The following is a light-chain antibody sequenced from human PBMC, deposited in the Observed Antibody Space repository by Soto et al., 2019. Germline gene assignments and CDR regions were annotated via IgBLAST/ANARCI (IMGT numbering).Light chain of an antibody. CDR2: GAS. V-gene: IGKV3-20*01. J-gene: IGKJ2*01. Sequence: ETVLTQSPGTLSLSPGERAILSCRATQSVRNNYLAWYQQKPDQAPRLLIHGASSRATGIPDRFSGSGSGTDFTLIISRLEPEDFAMYYCQQYGSSPYTFGQGTRLE. CDR1: QSVRNNY. CDR3: QQYGSSPYT.